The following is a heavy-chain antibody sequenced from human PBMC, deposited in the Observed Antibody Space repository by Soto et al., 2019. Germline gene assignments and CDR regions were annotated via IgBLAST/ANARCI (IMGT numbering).Heavy chain of an antibody. CDR2: IFYGGST. CDR1: GGSVSSSY. CDR3: AREGRSNWFGP. Sequence: SETLSLTCTVSGGSVSSSYWNWIRQPPGKGLEWIGYIFYGGSTSYNPSLKSRVTISVDTSKNQFSLRLTSVTAADTAVYYCAREGRSNWFGPWGQGTLVTVSS. V-gene: IGHV4-59*02. J-gene: IGHJ5*02.